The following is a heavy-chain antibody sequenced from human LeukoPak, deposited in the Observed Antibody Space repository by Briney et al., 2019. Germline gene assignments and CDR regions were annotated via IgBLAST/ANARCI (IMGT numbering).Heavy chain of an antibody. Sequence: PSQTLSLTCTVSGGSISSGDYYWNWIRQPTGKGLEWIGYIYYSGSTYYNPSLKSRVTISVDTSKNQFSLNLSSVTAADTAVYYCARSIGSSWYNWFDPWGQGTLVTVSS. CDR1: GGSISSGDYY. V-gene: IGHV4-30-4*08. CDR3: ARSIGSSWYNWFDP. CDR2: IYYSGST. J-gene: IGHJ5*02. D-gene: IGHD6-13*01.